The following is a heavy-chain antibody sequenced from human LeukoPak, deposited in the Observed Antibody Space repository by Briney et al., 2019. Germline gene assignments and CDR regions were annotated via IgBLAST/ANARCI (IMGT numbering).Heavy chain of an antibody. Sequence: GGSLRLSCAASGFTFSTYSMNWVRQAPGKGLEWVSYISACSSTMYYADSVKGRFTVSRDNAKNSLYLQMNSLRDDDTALYYCARALRSTGNWFDPWGQGTLVTVSS. CDR1: GFTFSTYS. D-gene: IGHD3-9*01. J-gene: IGHJ5*02. V-gene: IGHV3-48*02. CDR3: ARALRSTGNWFDP. CDR2: ISACSSTM.